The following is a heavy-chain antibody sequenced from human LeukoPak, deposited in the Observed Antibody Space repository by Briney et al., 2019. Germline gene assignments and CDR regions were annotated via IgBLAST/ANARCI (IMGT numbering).Heavy chain of an antibody. D-gene: IGHD3-9*01. CDR2: INSDGSST. V-gene: IGHV3-74*01. J-gene: IGHJ6*02. Sequence: GGSLRLSCAASGFTFSSYWMHWVRQAPGKGLVWVSRINSDGSSTSYADSVKGRFTISRDNAKNTLYLQMNSLRAEDTAVYYCARDTELRYFDWLTGNYYYYGMDVWGQGTTVTVSS. CDR3: ARDTELRYFDWLTGNYYYYGMDV. CDR1: GFTFSSYW.